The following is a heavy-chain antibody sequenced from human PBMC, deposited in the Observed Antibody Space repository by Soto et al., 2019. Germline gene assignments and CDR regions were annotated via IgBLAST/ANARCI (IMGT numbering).Heavy chain of an antibody. J-gene: IGHJ4*02. D-gene: IGHD3-3*01. V-gene: IGHV3-7*03. Sequence: GGSLRLSCEASGFTFGSYWMSWVRQAPGKGLDWVAKIKQDGSDKYYVDSVKGRFTISRDNAKKSIDLQMNSLRAEDTAVYYCVRARSYYDSWGGLRFDYWGQGALVTVSS. CDR1: GFTFGSYW. CDR3: VRARSYYDSWGGLRFDY. CDR2: IKQDGSDK.